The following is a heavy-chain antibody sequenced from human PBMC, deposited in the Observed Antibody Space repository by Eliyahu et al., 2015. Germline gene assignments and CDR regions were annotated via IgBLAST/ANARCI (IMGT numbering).Heavy chain of an antibody. Sequence: QVHLVQSGAEVKKPGASVQVSCXASGYIFTNYFVHXMRQVPGQGLEXMGMXNPSTTTTESAQKFQGRVTMSRDMSTSTVYIELSSLRSEDTAVYYCARDGAIVNYYFDTWGQGTLVTVSS. CDR1: GYIFTNYF. D-gene: IGHD3-16*02. V-gene: IGHV1-46*01. CDR2: XNPSTTTT. J-gene: IGHJ4*02. CDR3: ARDGAIVNYYFDT.